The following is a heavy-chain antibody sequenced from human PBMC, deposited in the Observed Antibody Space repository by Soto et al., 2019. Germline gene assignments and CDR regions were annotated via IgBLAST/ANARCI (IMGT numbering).Heavy chain of an antibody. Sequence: GGSLRLSCAASGFTFSSYAMSWVRQAPGKGLEWVSAISGSGGSTYYADSVKGRFTISRDNSKNTLYLQMNSLRAEDTAVYYCAKNPSRSLAAGTRAFDIWGQGTMVTVSS. CDR3: AKNPSRSLAAGTRAFDI. CDR2: ISGSGGST. V-gene: IGHV3-23*01. CDR1: GFTFSSYA. D-gene: IGHD6-13*01. J-gene: IGHJ3*02.